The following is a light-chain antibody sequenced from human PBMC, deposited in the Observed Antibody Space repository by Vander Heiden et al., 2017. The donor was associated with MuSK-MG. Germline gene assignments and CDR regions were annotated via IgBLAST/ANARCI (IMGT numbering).Light chain of an antibody. Sequence: EIVLTQAPGTLALSPGERATLSCRASQSISINSLAWYRQTPGQTPRLLIYGTSSRAAGIPDRFTGSGSGTDFTLTISRLEPEDFAVYYCQQYSTTPRTFGQGTKVEIK. CDR2: GTS. V-gene: IGKV3-20*01. J-gene: IGKJ1*01. CDR1: QSISINS. CDR3: QQYSTTPRT.